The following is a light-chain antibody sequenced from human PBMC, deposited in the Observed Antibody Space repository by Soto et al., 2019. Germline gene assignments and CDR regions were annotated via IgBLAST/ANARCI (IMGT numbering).Light chain of an antibody. V-gene: IGLV2-8*01. CDR2: EVT. J-gene: IGLJ1*01. CDR1: SSDVGGYNY. CDR3: CSYVGSNNYV. Sequence: QSALTQPPSASGSPGQSVAISCTGTSSDVGGYNYVSWYQQYPGKAPKLIMYEVTKRPSGVPDRFSGSKSGNTASLTVSGLQAEDEADYYCCSYVGSNNYVFGTGTKLTVL.